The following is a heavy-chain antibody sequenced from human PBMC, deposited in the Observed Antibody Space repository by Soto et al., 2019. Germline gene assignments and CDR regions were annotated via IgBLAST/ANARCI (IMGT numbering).Heavy chain of an antibody. CDR3: ARHGDRSSWYPDS. Sequence: GESLKISCKGSGYRFTSFWIGWVRQMPGKGLEWMGIIYPGDSDARYSPSFQGQVTISADESINAAYLQWSSLKASDTAMYFCARHGDRSSWYPDSWGQGTQVTVAS. CDR1: GYRFTSFW. V-gene: IGHV5-51*01. CDR2: IYPGDSDA. D-gene: IGHD6-13*01. J-gene: IGHJ4*02.